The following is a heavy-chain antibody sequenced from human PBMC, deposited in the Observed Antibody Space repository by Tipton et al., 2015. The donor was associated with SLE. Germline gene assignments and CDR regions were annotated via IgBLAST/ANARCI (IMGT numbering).Heavy chain of an antibody. CDR1: GDSVSSGTYY. CDR2: IYDSGST. D-gene: IGHD6-6*01. J-gene: IGHJ3*02. Sequence: PGLVKPSETLPLTCNVSGDSVSSGTYYWSWIRQPPGKGLEWIGYIYDSGSTNYNPSLKSRVIISVDTPKNQFSLNLSSVTAADTAVYYCVRWGQLVGNDAFDIWGQGTTVTVSS. V-gene: IGHV4-61*01. CDR3: VRWGQLVGNDAFDI.